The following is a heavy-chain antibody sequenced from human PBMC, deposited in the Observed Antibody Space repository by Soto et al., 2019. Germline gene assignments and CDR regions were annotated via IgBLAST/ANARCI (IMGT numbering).Heavy chain of an antibody. CDR1: GGSISSGDYY. CDR3: ARDGSSWGDAFDI. Sequence: QVQLQESGPGLVKPSQTLSLTCTVSGGSISSGDYYWSWIRQPPGKGLEWIGYIYYSGSTYYNPSLKSRVTISVDTSKNQFSLKLSSVTAADTAVYDCARDGSSWGDAFDIWGQGTMVTVSS. CDR2: IYYSGST. V-gene: IGHV4-30-4*01. J-gene: IGHJ3*02. D-gene: IGHD6-13*01.